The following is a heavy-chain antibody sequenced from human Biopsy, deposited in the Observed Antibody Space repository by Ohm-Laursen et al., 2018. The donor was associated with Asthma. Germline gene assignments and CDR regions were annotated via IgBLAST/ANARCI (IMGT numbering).Heavy chain of an antibody. V-gene: IGHV7-4-1*02. CDR2: INTNTGNP. CDR1: GYTVTRYA. D-gene: IGHD3-22*01. CDR3: ARMISYYHEMRAPFFDY. Sequence: ASVKASCPVSGYTVTRYAINWVRQAPGHGLEWMGWINTNTGNPTYAQGFTGRFVFSLDTSVNTAHLQISSLKAEDTAVYYCARMISYYHEMRAPFFDYWGQGTLVTVPS. J-gene: IGHJ4*02.